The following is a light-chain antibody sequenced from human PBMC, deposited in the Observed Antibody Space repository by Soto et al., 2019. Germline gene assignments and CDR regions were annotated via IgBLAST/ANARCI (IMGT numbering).Light chain of an antibody. V-gene: IGKV4-1*01. CDR2: WAS. Sequence: DIVMTQSPDSLAVSLGERATINCKSSQSVLYSSNNKNYLAWYQQKQGQPPKLLIYWASTRESGVPDRFSGSGSGTDFPLTISSLQAEDVAVYYCHQYYSTPSITFGQGTRREIK. CDR3: HQYYSTPSIT. CDR1: QSVLYSSNNKNY. J-gene: IGKJ5*01.